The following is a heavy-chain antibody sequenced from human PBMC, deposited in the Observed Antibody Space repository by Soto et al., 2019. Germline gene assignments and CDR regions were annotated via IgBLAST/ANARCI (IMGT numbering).Heavy chain of an antibody. CDR3: ARYYDFWSGYYRLDGMDV. J-gene: IGHJ6*02. Sequence: ASVKVSCKASGYTFTSYGISWVRQAPGQGLEWMGWISAYNGNTNYAQKLQGRVTMTTDTSTSTAYMELRSLRSDDTAVYYCARYYDFWSGYYRLDGMDVWGQGTTVTVSS. CDR2: ISAYNGNT. CDR1: GYTFTSYG. V-gene: IGHV1-18*04. D-gene: IGHD3-3*01.